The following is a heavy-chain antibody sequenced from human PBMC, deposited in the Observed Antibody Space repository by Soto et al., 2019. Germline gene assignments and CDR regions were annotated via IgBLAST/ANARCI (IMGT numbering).Heavy chain of an antibody. Sequence: QVQLVESGGGVVQPGRSLRLSCAASGFTFSSYGMHWVRQAPGKGLEWVAVISYDGSNKYYADSVKGRFTISRDNSKNTLYLQMNSLRAEDTAVYYCAKDGVLLWFGDLRMDVWGQGTTVTVSS. V-gene: IGHV3-30*18. CDR1: GFTFSSYG. J-gene: IGHJ6*02. CDR3: AKDGVLLWFGDLRMDV. D-gene: IGHD3-10*01. CDR2: ISYDGSNK.